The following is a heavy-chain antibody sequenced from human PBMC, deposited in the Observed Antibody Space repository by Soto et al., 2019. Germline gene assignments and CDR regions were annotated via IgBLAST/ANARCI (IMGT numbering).Heavy chain of an antibody. V-gene: IGHV3-66*01. J-gene: IGHJ4*02. CDR1: GLTVSSNY. CDR3: ARGGNKEFDY. D-gene: IGHD1-26*01. Sequence: EVQLLESGGDLVQPVGSLRISCAASGLTVSSNYMSWVRQAPGKGLEWVSVIYNNDRTNYADSVKGRFTISRDNSKNTLSLQMNSLRAEDTAVYYCARGGNKEFDYWGQGTLVTVSS. CDR2: IYNNDRT.